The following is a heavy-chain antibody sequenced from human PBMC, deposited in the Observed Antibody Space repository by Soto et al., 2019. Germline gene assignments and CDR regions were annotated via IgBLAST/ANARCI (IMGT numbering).Heavy chain of an antibody. D-gene: IGHD3-9*01. V-gene: IGHV3-21*01. CDR3: ARDGKPTLGGYDILTGPWNYYYYGMDV. CDR1: GFTFSSYS. J-gene: IGHJ6*02. Sequence: GGSLRLSCAASGFTFSSYSMNWVRQAPGKGLEWVSSISSSSSYIYYADSVKGRFTISRDNAKNSLYLQMNSLRAEDTAVYYCARDGKPTLGGYDILTGPWNYYYYGMDVWGQGTTVTVSS. CDR2: ISSSSSYI.